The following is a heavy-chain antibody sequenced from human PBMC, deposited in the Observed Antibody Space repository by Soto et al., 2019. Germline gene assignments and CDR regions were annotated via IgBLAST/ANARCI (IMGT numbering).Heavy chain of an antibody. CDR2: INHSGST. CDR3: ARGPITTNPRFDP. J-gene: IGHJ5*02. V-gene: IGHV4-34*01. D-gene: IGHD3-22*01. Sequence: QVQLQQWGAGVLKPSETLSLTCAVYGGSFSGYYWSWIRQPPGKGLEWIGEINHSGSTNYNPSLKSRVTISVDTSKNQFSLKLSSVTAADTVVYYCARGPITTNPRFDPWGQGTLVTVSS. CDR1: GGSFSGYY.